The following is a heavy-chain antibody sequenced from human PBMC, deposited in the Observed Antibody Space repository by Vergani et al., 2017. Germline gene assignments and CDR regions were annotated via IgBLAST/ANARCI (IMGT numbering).Heavy chain of an antibody. J-gene: IGHJ6*03. V-gene: IGHV2-5*04. CDR3: VYRKTEYGTTGCFYPFYYYYYMDV. CDR1: GFSLNTRGVS. Sequence: QITLKESGPTLVKPTQTLTLTCTFSGFSLNTRGVSVAWIRQPPGKALDWLARIYWNDDQHYSPSLNNRVTITKDTSKNQVVLTMTNMDYVDTGTYYCVYRKTEYGTTGCFYPFYYYYYMDVWGKGTTVTVSS. CDR2: IYWNDDQ. D-gene: IGHD1-7*01.